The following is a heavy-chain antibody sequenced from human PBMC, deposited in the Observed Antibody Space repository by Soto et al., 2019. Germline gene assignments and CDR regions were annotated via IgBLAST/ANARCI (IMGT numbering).Heavy chain of an antibody. J-gene: IGHJ6*02. CDR2: ISGSGGST. CDR1: GFTFSGYA. D-gene: IGHD6-6*01. CDR3: AKSPAARPGGGMDV. V-gene: IGHV3-23*01. Sequence: PGGSLRLSCAASGFTFSGYAMSWVRQAPGKGLEWVSAISGSGGSTYYADSVKGRFTISRDNSKNTLYLQMNSLRAEDTAVYYCAKSPAARPGGGMDVWGQGTTVTVSS.